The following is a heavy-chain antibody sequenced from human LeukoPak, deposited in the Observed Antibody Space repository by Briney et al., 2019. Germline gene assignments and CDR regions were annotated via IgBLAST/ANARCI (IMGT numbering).Heavy chain of an antibody. CDR2: IIPIFGTA. V-gene: IGHV1-69*13. D-gene: IGHD6-6*01. CDR1: GYTFTSYG. CDR3: ARRPEYSSSSGYFQH. J-gene: IGHJ1*01. Sequence: ASVKVSCKASGYTFTSYGISWVRQAPGQGLEWMGGIIPIFGTANYAQKFQGRVTITADESTSTAYMELSSLRSEDTAVYYCARRPEYSSSSGYFQHWGQGTLVTVSS.